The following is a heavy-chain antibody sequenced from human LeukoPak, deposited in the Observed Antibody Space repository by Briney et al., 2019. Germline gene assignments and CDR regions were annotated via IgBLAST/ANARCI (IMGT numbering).Heavy chain of an antibody. D-gene: IGHD2-2*01. CDR2: ISSSSSFI. J-gene: IGHJ4*02. Sequence: PGGSLRLSCAASGFPFSTYTMNWIRQAPGKGLEWVSSISSSSSFIYYADSVKGRFTISRDNAKNSLYLQMNSLRADDSAVYYCARDYEDIVVVPVAAGDYWGQGTLVTVSS. CDR1: GFPFSTYT. CDR3: ARDYEDIVVVPVAAGDY. V-gene: IGHV3-21*01.